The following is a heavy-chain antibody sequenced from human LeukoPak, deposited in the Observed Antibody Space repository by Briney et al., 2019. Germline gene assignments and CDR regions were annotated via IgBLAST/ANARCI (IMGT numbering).Heavy chain of an antibody. V-gene: IGHV3-23*01. CDR2: ISGSGGTT. CDR3: AKDTGSSGWYRLKPDY. Sequence: PGGSLRLSCAASGFIFGTYAMSWVRQAPGKGLEWVSCISGSGGTTYYADSVKGRFTVSRDNSKNTLFLQMNSLRPEDTAVYYCAKDTGSSGWYRLKPDYWGQGALVTVSS. CDR1: GFIFGTYA. J-gene: IGHJ4*02. D-gene: IGHD6-19*01.